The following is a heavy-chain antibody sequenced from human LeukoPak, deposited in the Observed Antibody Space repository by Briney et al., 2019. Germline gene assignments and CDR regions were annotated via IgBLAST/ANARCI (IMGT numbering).Heavy chain of an antibody. CDR3: ARDGDYGGGGY. CDR2: ISSSSSTI. V-gene: IGHV3-48*01. Sequence: PGGSLRLSCAASGFTFSSYSMNWVRQAPGKGLEWVSYISSSSSTIYYADSVKGRFTISRDNAKNSQYLQMNSLRAEDTAVYYCARDGDYGGGGYWGQGTLVTVSS. CDR1: GFTFSSYS. D-gene: IGHD4-17*01. J-gene: IGHJ4*02.